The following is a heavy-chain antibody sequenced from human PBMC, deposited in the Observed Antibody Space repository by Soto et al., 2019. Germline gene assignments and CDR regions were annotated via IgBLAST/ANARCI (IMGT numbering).Heavy chain of an antibody. J-gene: IGHJ3*02. CDR2: ALNNGNS. CDR1: GASISNYF. CDR3: ARGRSLDYDYVWGSPRGAFDI. V-gene: IGHV4-59*12. Sequence: PSETLSLTCTVSGASISNYFWTWIRQPPGRGLEWIGRALNNGNSYYNPSLKSLVTISIDASKNQFSLKLSSVTAADTAVYYCARGRSLDYDYVWGSPRGAFDIWGQGTMVTVSS. D-gene: IGHD3-16*01.